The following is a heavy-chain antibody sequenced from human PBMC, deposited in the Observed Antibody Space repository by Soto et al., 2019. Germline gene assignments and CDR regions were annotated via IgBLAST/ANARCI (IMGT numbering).Heavy chain of an antibody. CDR3: AKGRGKNWNFDY. CDR1: GFTFSSYA. Sequence: EVQLLESGGGSVQPGGSLRLSCAASGFTFSSYAMHWVRRPPGKGLEWVSSISGSGGTAYYADSVEGRFSISRDSLVNTLYLQMTSLRAEDTAVYYCAKGRGKNWNFDYWGQGTLVTVSP. CDR2: ISGSGGTA. V-gene: IGHV3-23*01. D-gene: IGHD1-1*01. J-gene: IGHJ4*02.